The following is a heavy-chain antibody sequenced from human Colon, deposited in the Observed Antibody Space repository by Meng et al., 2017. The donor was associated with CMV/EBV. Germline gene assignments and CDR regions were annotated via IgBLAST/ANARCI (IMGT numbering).Heavy chain of an antibody. V-gene: IGHV3-66*01. CDR3: ARVPYNSHSGLDF. Sequence: GGSLRLSCVASGFNVAGNYMSWVRQAPGKGLEWVSLMYSGNTAYYADSVKGRFTVSRDNDKNTLYLQMNSLRTDDTAVYYCARVPYNSHSGLDFWGQGTLVTVSS. CDR2: MYSGNTA. CDR1: GFNVAGNY. J-gene: IGHJ1*01. D-gene: IGHD1-14*01.